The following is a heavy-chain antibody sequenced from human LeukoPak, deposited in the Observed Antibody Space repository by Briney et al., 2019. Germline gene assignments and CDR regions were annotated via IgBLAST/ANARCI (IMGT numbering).Heavy chain of an antibody. J-gene: IGHJ4*02. CDR1: GGSISSYY. Sequence: PSETLSLTCTVSGGSISSYYWSWVRQPAGKGLEWIGRIYTSGSTNYNPSLKSRVTMSVDTSKNQFSLKLSSVTAADTAVYYCARVKGGYSYGSIDYWGQGTLVTASS. D-gene: IGHD5-18*01. CDR2: IYTSGST. V-gene: IGHV4-4*07. CDR3: ARVKGGYSYGSIDY.